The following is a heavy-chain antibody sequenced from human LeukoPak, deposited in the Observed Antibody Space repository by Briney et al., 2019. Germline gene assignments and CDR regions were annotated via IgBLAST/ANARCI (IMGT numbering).Heavy chain of an antibody. V-gene: IGHV1-2*02. CDR2: INPNNGGT. Sequence: GASVKVSCKASGYTFTGYFIHWVRQAPGQGLDYMGWINPNNGGTKYARKFQGSVTMTRDTSINTAYMELSTLRSDDTAVYYCAMASTTGTTRTYLEHWGQGTLVTVSS. CDR3: AMASTTGTTRTYLEH. D-gene: IGHD1-1*01. CDR1: GYTFTGYF. J-gene: IGHJ1*01.